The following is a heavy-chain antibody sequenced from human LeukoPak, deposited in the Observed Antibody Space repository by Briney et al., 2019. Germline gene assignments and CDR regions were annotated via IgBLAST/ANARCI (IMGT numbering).Heavy chain of an antibody. D-gene: IGHD6-19*01. V-gene: IGHV3-30*04. CDR1: GFTFSSYA. Sequence: GRSLRLSCAASGFTFSSYAMHWVRQAPGKGLEWVAVISYDGSNKYYADSVKGRFTISRDNSKNTLFLQMNSLRAEDTAVYYCARQEYSNGWYYDYWGQGTLVTVSS. CDR2: ISYDGSNK. CDR3: ARQEYSNGWYYDY. J-gene: IGHJ4*02.